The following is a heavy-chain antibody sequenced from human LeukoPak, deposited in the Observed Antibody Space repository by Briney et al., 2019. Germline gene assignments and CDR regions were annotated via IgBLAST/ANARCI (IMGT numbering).Heavy chain of an antibody. CDR1: GGTFSSYA. CDR2: IIPIFGTA. Sequence: GASVKVSCKASGGTFSSYAISWVRQAPGQGLEWMGGIIPIFGTANYAQKFQGRVTITADKSTSTAYMELSSLRSEDTAAYYCARDAGSYDFWSGYYGYYYYYYMDVWGKGTTVTVSS. D-gene: IGHD3-3*01. J-gene: IGHJ6*03. CDR3: ARDAGSYDFWSGYYGYYYYYYMDV. V-gene: IGHV1-69*06.